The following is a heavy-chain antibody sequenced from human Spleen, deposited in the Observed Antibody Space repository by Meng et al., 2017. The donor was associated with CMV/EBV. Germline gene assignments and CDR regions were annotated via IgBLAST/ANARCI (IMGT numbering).Heavy chain of an antibody. CDR2: IYYSGST. CDR3: ARGPFIVVVPAAVGSGMDV. V-gene: IGHV4-39*07. CDR1: GGSISSSSYY. D-gene: IGHD2-2*01. Sequence: SETLSLTCTVSGGSISSSSYYWGWIRQPPGKGLEWIGSIYYSGSTNYNPSLKSRVTISVDTSKNQFSLKLSSVTAADTAVYYCARGPFIVVVPAAVGSGMDVWGQGTTVTVSS. J-gene: IGHJ6*02.